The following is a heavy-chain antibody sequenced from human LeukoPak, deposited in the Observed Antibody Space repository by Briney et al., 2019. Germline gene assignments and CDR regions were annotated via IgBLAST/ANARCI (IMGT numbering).Heavy chain of an antibody. CDR3: ASRGPFDY. CDR1: GFTFSSHA. Sequence: GRSLRLSCAASGFTFSSHAMHWVRQAPGKGLEWVAVISYDGGNKYYADSVKGRFTISRDNSKNTLYLQMNSLRAEDTAVYYCASRGPFDYWGQGTLVTVSS. CDR2: ISYDGGNK. V-gene: IGHV3-30-3*01. J-gene: IGHJ4*02.